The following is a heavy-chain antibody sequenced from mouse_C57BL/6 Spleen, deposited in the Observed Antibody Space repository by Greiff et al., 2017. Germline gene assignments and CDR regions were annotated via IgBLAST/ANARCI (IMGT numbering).Heavy chain of an antibody. CDR2: IDPSDSGT. CDR3: ARTTVEWDWFAY. D-gene: IGHD1-1*01. J-gene: IGHJ3*01. CDR1: GYTFTSYW. V-gene: IGHV1-52*01. Sequence: QVQLQQPGAELVRPGSSVKLSCKASGYTFTSYWMHWVKQRPIQGLEWIGNIDPSDSGTHYNQKFKGKDTLTVDKSSSTAYMQLSSLTSEDSAVYFCARTTVEWDWFAYWGQGTLVTVSA.